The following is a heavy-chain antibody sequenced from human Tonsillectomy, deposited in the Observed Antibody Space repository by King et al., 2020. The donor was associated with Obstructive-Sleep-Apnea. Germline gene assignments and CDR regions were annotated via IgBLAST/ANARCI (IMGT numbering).Heavy chain of an antibody. V-gene: IGHV4-34*01. CDR2: INHSGST. CDR3: ARGPAFLTGLSSCAFDI. D-gene: IGHD3-9*01. J-gene: IGHJ3*02. CDR1: GGSFSGYY. Sequence: HVQLQQWGAGLLKPSETLSLTCAVYGGSFSGYYWSWIRQPPGKGLEWIGEINHSGSTNYNPSLKSRVTISADTSKNQFSLKLSSVTAADTAVYYCARGPAFLTGLSSCAFDIWGQGTMVTVSS.